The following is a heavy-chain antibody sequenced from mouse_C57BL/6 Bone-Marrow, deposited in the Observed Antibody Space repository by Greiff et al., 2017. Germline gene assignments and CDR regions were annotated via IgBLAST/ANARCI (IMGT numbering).Heavy chain of an antibody. CDR3: AITTVAAFSKYFDY. V-gene: IGHV1-81*01. J-gene: IGHJ2*01. CDR1: GYTFTSYG. Sequence: QVQLQQSGAELARPGASVKLSCTASGYTFTSYGISWVKQRTGQGLEWIGEIYPRSGNTYYNEKFKGKATLTADKSSSTAYMELRSLTAEDSAVYFCAITTVAAFSKYFDYWGQGTTLTVSS. CDR2: IYPRSGNT. D-gene: IGHD1-1*01.